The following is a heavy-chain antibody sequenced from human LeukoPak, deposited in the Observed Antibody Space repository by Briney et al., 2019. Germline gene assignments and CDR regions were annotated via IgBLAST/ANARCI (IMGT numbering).Heavy chain of an antibody. CDR2: IIPIFGTA. CDR3: ASHYDFWSGYGYYYYYYMDV. J-gene: IGHJ6*03. Sequence: GASVKVSCKASGGTFSSYAISWVRQAPGQGLEWMGGIIPIFGTANYAQKSQGRVTITADEATSTAYMELSSLRSEDTAVYYCASHYDFWSGYGYYYYYYMDVWGKGTTVTVSS. D-gene: IGHD3-3*01. CDR1: GGTFSSYA. V-gene: IGHV1-69*13.